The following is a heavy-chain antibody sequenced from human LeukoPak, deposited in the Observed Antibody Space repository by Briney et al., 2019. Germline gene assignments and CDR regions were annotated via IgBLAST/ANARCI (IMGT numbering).Heavy chain of an antibody. J-gene: IGHJ5*02. CDR2: INPSDGST. V-gene: IGHV1-46*01. Sequence: ASVKVSCKASGYAFAAYYIHWVRQAPGRGLEWVGLINPSDGSTRYAQMFQGRVTMTRDASTSTIYIDLNNLGSDDTAIYYCATDRPHNCFDPWGQGSLVTVSS. CDR3: ATDRPHNCFDP. CDR1: GYAFAAYY.